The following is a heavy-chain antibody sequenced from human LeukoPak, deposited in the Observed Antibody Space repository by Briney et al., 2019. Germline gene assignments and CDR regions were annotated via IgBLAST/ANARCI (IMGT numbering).Heavy chain of an antibody. V-gene: IGHV1-2*02. Sequence: ASVKVSCRASGCTFTGYYMHWVRQAPGQGLEWMGWINPNSGGTNYAQKFQGRVTMTKDTSISTAYMELSRLRSNDTAVYYCARGKVWNREGGALFDYWGQGTLVTVSS. CDR3: ARGKVWNREGGALFDY. D-gene: IGHD1-1*01. CDR2: INPNSGGT. CDR1: GCTFTGYY. J-gene: IGHJ4*02.